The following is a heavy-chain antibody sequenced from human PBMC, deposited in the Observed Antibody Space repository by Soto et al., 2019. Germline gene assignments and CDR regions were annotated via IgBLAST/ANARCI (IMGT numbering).Heavy chain of an antibody. CDR1: GYTFTSYG. CDR3: ARRAVMITFGGVIARRSYYMDV. J-gene: IGHJ6*03. Sequence: GASVKVSCKASGYTFTSYGISWVRQAPGQGLEWMGWISAYNGNTNYAQKLQGRVTMTTDTSTSTAYMELRSLRSDDTAVYYCARRAVMITFGGVIARRSYYMDVWGKGTTVTVSS. D-gene: IGHD3-16*02. V-gene: IGHV1-18*01. CDR2: ISAYNGNT.